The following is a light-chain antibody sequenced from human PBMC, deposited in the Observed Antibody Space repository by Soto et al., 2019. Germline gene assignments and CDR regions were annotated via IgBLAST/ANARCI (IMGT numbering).Light chain of an antibody. CDR2: AAS. J-gene: IGKJ1*01. Sequence: DIQMTQSPSSLSASIGDRVTITCRASQRIRTSLNWYQHKPGKAPKLLIYAASSLESGVPSRFSGSGSGTDFSLSISSLQPEDFATYYCQQSYNTTLTFGQGTKVDIX. CDR1: QRIRTS. CDR3: QQSYNTTLT. V-gene: IGKV1-39*01.